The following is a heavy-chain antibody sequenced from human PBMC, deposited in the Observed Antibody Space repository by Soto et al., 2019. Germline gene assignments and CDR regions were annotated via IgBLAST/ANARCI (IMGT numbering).Heavy chain of an antibody. CDR1: GFTFSSYG. J-gene: IGHJ6*02. CDR2: ISYDGSNK. CDR3: AKVIGERWLKNYYYYYGMDV. D-gene: IGHD6-19*01. V-gene: IGHV3-30*18. Sequence: QVQLVESGGGVVQPGRSLRLSCAASGFTFSSYGMHWVRQAPGKGLEWVAVISYDGSNKYYADSVKGRFTISRDNSKNTLYLQMNSLRAEDTAVYYCAKVIGERWLKNYYYYYGMDVWGQGTTVTVSS.